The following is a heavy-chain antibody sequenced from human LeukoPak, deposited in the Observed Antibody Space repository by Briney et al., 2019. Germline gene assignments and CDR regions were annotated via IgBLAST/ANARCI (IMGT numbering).Heavy chain of an antibody. CDR2: IYHSGST. V-gene: IGHV4-4*02. D-gene: IGHD1-26*01. J-gene: IGHJ4*02. CDR3: AREGVGATPDY. CDR1: GGSLSSSNW. Sequence: PSGTLSLTCAVSGGSLSSSNWWSWVRPRPGKGLEWIGEIYHSGSTNYNPSLKSRVTISVDKSKNQFFLKLSSVTAADTAVYYCAREGVGATPDYWGQGTLVTVSS.